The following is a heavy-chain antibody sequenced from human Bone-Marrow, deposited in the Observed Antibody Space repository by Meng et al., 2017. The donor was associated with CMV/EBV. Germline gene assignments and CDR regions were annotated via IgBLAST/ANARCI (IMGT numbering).Heavy chain of an antibody. V-gene: IGHV3-7*01. J-gene: IGHJ6*02. CDR3: ARWIRGVIRYYYYGMDV. CDR1: GFTFSSYW. CDR2: IKQDGSEK. D-gene: IGHD3-10*01. Sequence: GESLKISCAASGFTFSSYWMSWVRQAPGKGLEWVANIKQDGSEKYYVDSVKGRFTISRDNAKNSLYLQMNSLRAEDTAVYYCARWIRGVIRYYYYGMDVWGQGTTVTVSS.